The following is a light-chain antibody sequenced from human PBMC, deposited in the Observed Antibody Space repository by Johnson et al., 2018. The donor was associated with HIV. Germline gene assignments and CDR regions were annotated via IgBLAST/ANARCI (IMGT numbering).Light chain of an antibody. CDR3: GTWDTSLSEGV. Sequence: QSVLTQPPSVSAAPGQKVTISCSGSSPNIGNNYVSWYQQLPGTAPKLLIQDNINRPPRIPDPFSGPRSGTHAPLGNPGIQTGDEANYYYGTWDTSLSEGVLETGTKVTVL. CDR1: SPNIGNNY. CDR2: DNI. V-gene: IGLV1-51*01. J-gene: IGLJ1*01.